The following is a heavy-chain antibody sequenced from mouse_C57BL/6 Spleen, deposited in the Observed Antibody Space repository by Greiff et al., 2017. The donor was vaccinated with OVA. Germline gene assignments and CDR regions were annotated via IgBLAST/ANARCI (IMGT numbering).Heavy chain of an antibody. CDR1: GYTFTSYW. CDR3: ARSDYYCSSYGYFDV. CDR2: IYPGSGST. Sequence: QVQLQQSGAELVKPGASVKMSCKASGYTFTSYWITWVKQRPGQGLEWIGDIYPGSGSTNYNEKFKSKATLTVDTSSSTAYMQLSSLTSEDSAVYYCARSDYYCSSYGYFDVWGTGTTVTVSS. V-gene: IGHV1-55*01. J-gene: IGHJ1*03. D-gene: IGHD1-1*01.